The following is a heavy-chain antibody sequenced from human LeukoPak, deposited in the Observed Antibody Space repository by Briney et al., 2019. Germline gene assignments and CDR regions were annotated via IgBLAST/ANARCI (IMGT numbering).Heavy chain of an antibody. J-gene: IGHJ6*03. Sequence: SETLPLTCTVSGGSISSGSYYWSWIRQPAGKGLEWIGRIYTSGSTNYNPSLKSRVTISVDTSKNQFSLKLSSVTAADTAVYYCARDSYYYDSSGYGYYYYYMDVWGKGTTVTISS. D-gene: IGHD3-22*01. CDR2: IYTSGST. CDR3: ARDSYYYDSSGYGYYYYYMDV. CDR1: GGSISSGSYY. V-gene: IGHV4-61*02.